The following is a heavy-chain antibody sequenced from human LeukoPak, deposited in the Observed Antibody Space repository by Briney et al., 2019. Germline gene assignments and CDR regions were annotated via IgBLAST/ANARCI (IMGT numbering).Heavy chain of an antibody. V-gene: IGHV3-7*01. CDR1: GFTFSSYW. Sequence: GGPLRLSCAASGFTFSSYWMTWVRQAPGKGLEWVGNINQEGRDKNYVDSVKGRFTISRDNAKNSLYLQMNNLRAEDTAVYYCARDIRYFDLWGRGTLVTVSS. CDR2: INQEGRDK. J-gene: IGHJ2*01. CDR3: ARDIRYFDL.